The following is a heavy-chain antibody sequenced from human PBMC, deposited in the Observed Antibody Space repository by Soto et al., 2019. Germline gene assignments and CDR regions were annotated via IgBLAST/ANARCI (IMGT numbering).Heavy chain of an antibody. J-gene: IGHJ6*03. D-gene: IGHD1-7*01. CDR3: ARTQRRLELRYYYYYIDV. V-gene: IGHV1-8*01. Sequence: GASLKVSCKSSGYPFTSYDINWVRQATGQGLEWMGWMNPNSGNTGYAQKFQGRVTMTRNTSISTAYMELSSLRSEDTAVYYCARTQRRLELRYYYYYIDVWGKGTTVTVSS. CDR1: GYPFTSYD. CDR2: MNPNSGNT.